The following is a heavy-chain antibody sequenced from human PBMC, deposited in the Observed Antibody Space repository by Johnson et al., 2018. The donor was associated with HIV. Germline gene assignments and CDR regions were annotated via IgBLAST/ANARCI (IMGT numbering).Heavy chain of an antibody. CDR3: ARDRFGSGRPNAFDI. Sequence: VQLVESGGGVVQPGGSLRLSCAASGFTFSSYGMHWVRQAPGKGLEWVGRIKSKTEGGTKDYAAPVKGRFTISRDDSKNMLYLQMNSLRPEDTAVYFCARDRFGSGRPNAFDIWGQGTMVTVSS. CDR2: IKSKTEGGTK. D-gene: IGHD3-10*01. J-gene: IGHJ3*02. CDR1: GFTFSSYG. V-gene: IGHV3-15*01.